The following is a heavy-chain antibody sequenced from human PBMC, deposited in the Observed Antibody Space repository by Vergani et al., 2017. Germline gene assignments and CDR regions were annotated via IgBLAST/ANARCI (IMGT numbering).Heavy chain of an antibody. Sequence: QVQLQESGPGLVKPSQTLSLTCTVSGGSISSGDYYWSWIRQPPGKGLEWIGYIYYSGGTYYNPSLKNRITIAVETSTNQCSLKLSSVTAADTAVYYCARRMTMVRGVRKGWFDPWGQGTLVTVSS. CDR2: IYYSGGT. CDR3: ARRMTMVRGVRKGWFDP. D-gene: IGHD3-10*01. CDR1: GGSISSGDYY. J-gene: IGHJ5*02. V-gene: IGHV4-30-4*01.